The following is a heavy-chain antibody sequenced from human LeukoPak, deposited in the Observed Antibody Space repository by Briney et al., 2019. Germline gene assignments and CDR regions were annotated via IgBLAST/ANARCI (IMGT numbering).Heavy chain of an antibody. CDR1: GGSISSHY. J-gene: IGHJ6*04. CDR3: AREVLQGSSQGMDV. Sequence: SETLSLTCTVSGGSISSHYWSWVRQPPGQGLEWLAYISDSGNTNSNPSLQSRLSISTDTSKNQFSLTLTSVTAADPAVYYCAREVLQGSSQGMDVWGKGTTVIVSS. CDR2: ISDSGNT. D-gene: IGHD3-3*01. V-gene: IGHV4-59*11.